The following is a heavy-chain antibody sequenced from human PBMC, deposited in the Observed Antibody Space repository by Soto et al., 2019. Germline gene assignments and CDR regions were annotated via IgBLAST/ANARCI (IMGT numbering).Heavy chain of an antibody. V-gene: IGHV1-8*01. CDR2: MNPNSGNT. J-gene: IGHJ3*02. Sequence: ASVKVSCKASGYTFTSYDINWVRQATGQGPEWMGWMNPNSGNTGYAQKFQGRVTMTRNTSISTAYMELSSLRSEDTAVYYCARTGEIAAAGPFAIWGQGTMVTVSS. CDR3: ARTGEIAAAGPFAI. D-gene: IGHD6-13*01. CDR1: GYTFTSYD.